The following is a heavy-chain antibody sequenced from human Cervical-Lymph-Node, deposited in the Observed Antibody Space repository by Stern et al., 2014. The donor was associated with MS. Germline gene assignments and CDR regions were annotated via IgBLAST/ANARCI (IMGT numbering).Heavy chain of an antibody. CDR3: AKGRGSYWFFDL. V-gene: IGHV1-69*18. D-gene: IGHD1-26*01. CDR1: GGSFNNHA. CDR2: ISPIFGAP. J-gene: IGHJ2*01. Sequence: VQLVESGGEVKKPGSSVKVSCMASGGSFNNHAVSWVRQAPGQGLEWMGRISPIFGAPDYAQKCQGRVTITADESTSTVYMEFSSLRSEDTAMYYCAKGRGSYWFFDLWGRGTLVIVSS.